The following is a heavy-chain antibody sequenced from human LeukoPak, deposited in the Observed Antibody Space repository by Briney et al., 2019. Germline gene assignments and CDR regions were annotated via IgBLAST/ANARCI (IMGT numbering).Heavy chain of an antibody. Sequence: PSETLSPTCAVYGGSFSGYYWSWIRQPPGKGLEWIGEINHSGSTNYNPSLKSRVTISVDTSKNQLSLKLSSVTAADTAVYYCARPLWFGSSEGDYYYMDVWGKGTTVTVSS. D-gene: IGHD3-10*01. CDR1: GGSFSGYY. CDR3: ARPLWFGSSEGDYYYMDV. J-gene: IGHJ6*03. V-gene: IGHV4-34*01. CDR2: INHSGST.